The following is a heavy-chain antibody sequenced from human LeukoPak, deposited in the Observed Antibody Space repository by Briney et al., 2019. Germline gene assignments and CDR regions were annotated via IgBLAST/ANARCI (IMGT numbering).Heavy chain of an antibody. J-gene: IGHJ4*02. V-gene: IGHV3-7*01. Sequence: GGSLRLSCAASGFTFSSSWMSWVRQAPGKGLEWVAHIKQDGSDKYYVDSVKGRFTISRDNAKNSLYLQLNSLRVEDTAMYYCARHSSGSYYTYWGQGTLVAVSS. CDR2: IKQDGSDK. D-gene: IGHD3-10*01. CDR3: ARHSSGSYYTY. CDR1: GFTFSSSW.